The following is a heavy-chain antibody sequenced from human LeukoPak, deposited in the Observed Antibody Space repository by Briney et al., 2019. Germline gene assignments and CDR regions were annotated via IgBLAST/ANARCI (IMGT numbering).Heavy chain of an antibody. Sequence: TGGSLRLSCAASGFTFSSYGMHWVRQAPGKGLEWVAVIWYDGSNKYYADSVKGRFTISRDNSKNTLYLQMNSLRAEDTAVYYCAKEVVVVPAAKWAFDYWGQGTLVTVSS. D-gene: IGHD2-2*01. CDR2: IWYDGSNK. CDR1: GFTFSSYG. CDR3: AKEVVVVPAAKWAFDY. V-gene: IGHV3-30*02. J-gene: IGHJ4*02.